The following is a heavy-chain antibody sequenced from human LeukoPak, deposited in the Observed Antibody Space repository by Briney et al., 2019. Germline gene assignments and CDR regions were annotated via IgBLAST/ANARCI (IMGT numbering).Heavy chain of an antibody. V-gene: IGHV4-39*07. CDR2: IYYSGST. CDR1: GGSISSSSYY. Sequence: SETLSLTCTVSGGSISSSSYYWGWIRQPPGKGLEWIGSIYYSGSTYYNPSLKSRVTISVDTSKNQFSLKLSSVTAADTAVYYCARGGRGVRGVWYYFDYRGQGTLVTVSS. J-gene: IGHJ4*02. CDR3: ARGGRGVRGVWYYFDY. D-gene: IGHD3-10*01.